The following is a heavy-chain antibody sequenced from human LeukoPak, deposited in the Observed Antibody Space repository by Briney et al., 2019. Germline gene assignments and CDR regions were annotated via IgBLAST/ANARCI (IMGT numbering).Heavy chain of an antibody. D-gene: IGHD3-16*02. J-gene: IGHJ4*02. CDR2: IYYSGST. CDR1: GGSISSGGYS. Sequence: SETLSLTCAVSGGSISSGGYSWSWIRQHPGKGLEWIGYIYYSGSTYYNPSLKSRVTISVDTSKNQFSLKLSSVTAADTAVYYCAREERPEFGGVIVPRYWGQGTLVTVSS. V-gene: IGHV4-31*11. CDR3: AREERPEFGGVIVPRY.